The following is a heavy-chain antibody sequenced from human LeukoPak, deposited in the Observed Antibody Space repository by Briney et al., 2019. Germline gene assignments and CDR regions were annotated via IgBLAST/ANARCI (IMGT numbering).Heavy chain of an antibody. CDR3: ARADCSSTSCYTFLPPTDY. Sequence: ASVKVSCKASGGTFSSYAISWVRQAPGQGLESMGGIIPIFGTANYAQKFQGRVTITTDESTSTAYMELSSLRSEDTAVYYCARADCSSTSCYTFLPPTDYWGQGTPVTVSS. CDR1: GGTFSSYA. J-gene: IGHJ4*02. V-gene: IGHV1-69*05. CDR2: IIPIFGTA. D-gene: IGHD2-2*02.